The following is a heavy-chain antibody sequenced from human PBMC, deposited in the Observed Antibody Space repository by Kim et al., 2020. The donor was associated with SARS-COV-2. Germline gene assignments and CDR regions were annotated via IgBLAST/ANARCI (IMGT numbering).Heavy chain of an antibody. J-gene: IGHJ6*02. Sequence: ASVKVSCKASGYTFTSYAMNWVRQAPGQGLEWMGWINTNTGNPTYAQGFTGRFVFSLDTSVSTAYLQISSLKAEDTAVYYCAREGIAVAGPYYGMDVWGQGTTVTVSS. V-gene: IGHV7-4-1*02. CDR3: AREGIAVAGPYYGMDV. D-gene: IGHD6-19*01. CDR2: INTNTGNP. CDR1: GYTFTSYA.